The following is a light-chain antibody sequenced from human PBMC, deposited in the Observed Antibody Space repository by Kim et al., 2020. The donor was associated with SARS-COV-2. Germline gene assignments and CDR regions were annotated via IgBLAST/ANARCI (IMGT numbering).Light chain of an antibody. CDR3: GTWDSDLSAGV. CDR2: DSN. CDR1: SSNIGTNY. V-gene: IGLV1-51*01. J-gene: IGLJ2*01. Sequence: GQKVTISGTGSSSNIGTNYVSWYQQLPGTAPKLLIYDSNKRPSGIPDRFSGSTSGTSATLGITGLQTGDEADYYCGTWDSDLSAGVFGGGTKVTVL.